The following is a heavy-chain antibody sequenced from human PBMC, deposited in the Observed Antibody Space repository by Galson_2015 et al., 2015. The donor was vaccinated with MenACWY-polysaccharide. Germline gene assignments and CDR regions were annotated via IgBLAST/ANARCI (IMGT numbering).Heavy chain of an antibody. CDR3: ARDPHCGAGCSIHDAFDV. CDR1: GFTFSSYW. V-gene: IGHV3-74*01. J-gene: IGHJ3*01. CDR2: IKTDGSST. Sequence: SLRLSCAASGFTFSSYWMHWVRQAPGEGLVWVSRIKTDGSSTSYADSVKGRFTVSRDNAKNTVYLQMNRLRVEDTAVYYCARDPHCGAGCSIHDAFDVWGQGTKVTVSS. D-gene: IGHD2-21*02.